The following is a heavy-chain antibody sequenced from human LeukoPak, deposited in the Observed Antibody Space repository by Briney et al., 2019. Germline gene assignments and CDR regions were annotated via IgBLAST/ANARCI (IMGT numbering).Heavy chain of an antibody. CDR1: GGTFSSYA. CDR2: IIPIFGTA. Sequence: ASVKVSCKASGGTFSSYAISWVRQAPGQGLEWMGGIIPIFGTANYAQKFQGRVTITADESTSTAYMELSSLRSEDTAVYYCARDLIGVVVPAADYNWFDPWGQGTLVTVSS. CDR3: ARDLIGVVVPAADYNWFDP. J-gene: IGHJ5*02. V-gene: IGHV1-69*01. D-gene: IGHD2-2*01.